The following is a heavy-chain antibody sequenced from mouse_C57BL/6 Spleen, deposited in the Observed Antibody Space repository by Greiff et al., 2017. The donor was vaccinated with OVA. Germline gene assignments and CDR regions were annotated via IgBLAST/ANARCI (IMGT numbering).Heavy chain of an antibody. J-gene: IGHJ2*01. V-gene: IGHV14-2*01. Sequence: EVQLQQSGAELVKPGASVKLSCTASGFNIKDYYMHWVKQRPEQGLEWIGRIDPEDGETKYAPKFQGKATITADKSSNTAYLQLSSLTSEYAAVDYCARDYSNYDFDDWGKGTTLTVSS. CDR2: IDPEDGET. D-gene: IGHD2-5*01. CDR3: ARDYSNYDFDD. CDR1: GFNIKDYY.